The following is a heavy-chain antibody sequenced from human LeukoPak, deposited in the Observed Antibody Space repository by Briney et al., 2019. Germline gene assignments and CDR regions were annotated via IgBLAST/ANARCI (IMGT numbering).Heavy chain of an antibody. V-gene: IGHV1-69*05. J-gene: IGHJ4*02. Sequence: GSSVKVSCKASGGTFSSYAISWVRQAPGQGLEWMGRIIPIFGTANYAQKFQGRVTITTDESTSTAYMELSSLRSEDTAVYYCARVFAPDTYYYDSSGYYFDYWGQGTLVTVSS. CDR3: ARVFAPDTYYYDSSGYYFDY. CDR1: GGTFSSYA. D-gene: IGHD3-22*01. CDR2: IIPIFGTA.